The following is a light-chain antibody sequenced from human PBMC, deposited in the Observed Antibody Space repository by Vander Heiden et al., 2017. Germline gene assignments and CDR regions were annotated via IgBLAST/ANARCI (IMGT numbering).Light chain of an antibody. Sequence: IVLTQSPGTLSLSPGERATLSCKASETVENNYVAWYQQKPGRVPRVLLYGASSRVPGIPGRCSGSGSGTDFTLTISRLEPEDFAVYYCQHYSASPWTFGQGTKVEIK. CDR2: GAS. V-gene: IGKV3-20*01. CDR1: ETVENNY. J-gene: IGKJ1*01. CDR3: QHYSASPWT.